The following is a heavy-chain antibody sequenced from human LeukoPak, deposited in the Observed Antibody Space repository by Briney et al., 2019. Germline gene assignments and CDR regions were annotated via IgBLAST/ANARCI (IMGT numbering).Heavy chain of an antibody. CDR2: IIPIFGTA. V-gene: IGHV1-69*13. J-gene: IGHJ4*02. CDR1: GYTFTSYY. CDR3: AREDSKYQLLSLFDY. D-gene: IGHD2-2*01. Sequence: SVKVSCKASGYTFTSYYMHWVRQAPGQGLEWMGGIIPIFGTANYAQKFQGRVTITADESTSTAYMELSSLRSEDTAVYYCAREDSKYQLLSLFDYWGQGTLVTVSS.